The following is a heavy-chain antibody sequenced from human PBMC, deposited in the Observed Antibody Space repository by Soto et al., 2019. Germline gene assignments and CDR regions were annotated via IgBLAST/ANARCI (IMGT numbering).Heavy chain of an antibody. Sequence: PGGSMRLSCAASGFTFSSYAMSRVRQGPGKGLEWVSAISGSGDSTYYADSVKGRFTISRDNSKNTLHLQMNSLRAEDTAVYYCTKDQGSSWYEIDYWGQGTLVTVS. CDR1: GFTFSSYA. V-gene: IGHV3-23*01. D-gene: IGHD6-13*01. CDR3: TKDQGSSWYEIDY. CDR2: ISGSGDST. J-gene: IGHJ4*02.